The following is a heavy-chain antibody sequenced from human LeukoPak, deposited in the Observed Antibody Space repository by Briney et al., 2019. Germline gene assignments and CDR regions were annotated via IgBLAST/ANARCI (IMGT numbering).Heavy chain of an antibody. V-gene: IGHV4-4*07. CDR1: GASISSHY. CDR3: ARDVFFRAHNWFDP. J-gene: IGHJ5*02. Sequence: SETLSLTCNVSGASISSHYWNWIRQPAGKELEWIGRIYNTGSANYNPSLRSRVTMSLDTSRNQISLKLTSVTAADTAVYYCARDVFFRAHNWFDPWGQGTLVTVSS. CDR2: IYNTGSA. D-gene: IGHD2/OR15-2a*01.